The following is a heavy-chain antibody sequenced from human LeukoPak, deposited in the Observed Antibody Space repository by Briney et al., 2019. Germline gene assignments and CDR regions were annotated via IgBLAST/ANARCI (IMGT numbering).Heavy chain of an antibody. D-gene: IGHD5-12*01. CDR3: ARSRTDIVATIFDY. Sequence: PSETLSLTCAVSGGSISSSNWWSWVRQPPGKGLEWIGEIYHSGSTNYNPSLKSRVTISVDKSKNQFSLKLSSVTAADTAVYYCARSRTDIVATIFDYWGQGTLVTVSS. CDR1: GGSISSSNW. J-gene: IGHJ4*02. V-gene: IGHV4-4*02. CDR2: IYHSGST.